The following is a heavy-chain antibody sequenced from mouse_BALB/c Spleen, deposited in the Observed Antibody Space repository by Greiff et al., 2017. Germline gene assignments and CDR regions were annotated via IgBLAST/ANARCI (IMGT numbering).Heavy chain of an antibody. J-gene: IGHJ3*01. CDR1: GYTFTSYW. CDR2: INPSTGYT. D-gene: IGHD2-4*01. V-gene: IGHV1-7*01. CDR3: ARSTMITTFAY. Sequence: VQLVESGAELAKPGASVKMSCKASGYTFTSYWMHWVKQRPGQGLEWIGYINPSTGYTEYNQKFKDKATLTADKSSSTAYMQLSSLTSEDSAVYYCARSTMITTFAYWGQGTLVTVSA.